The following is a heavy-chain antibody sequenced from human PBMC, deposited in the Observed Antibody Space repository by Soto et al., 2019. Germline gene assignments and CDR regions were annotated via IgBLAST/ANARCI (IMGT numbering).Heavy chain of an antibody. CDR3: AKRPYYDFWSGSSGYFDY. Sequence: PGGSLRLSCSASGFTFSSYAMTWVRQAPGKGLEWVSGISGSGGSIYYADSVKGRFTISRDNSKNTLSLQMNSLRAEDTAVYYCAKRPYYDFWSGSSGYFDYWGQGTLVTVSS. J-gene: IGHJ4*02. CDR2: ISGSGGSI. CDR1: GFTFSSYA. V-gene: IGHV3-23*01. D-gene: IGHD3-3*01.